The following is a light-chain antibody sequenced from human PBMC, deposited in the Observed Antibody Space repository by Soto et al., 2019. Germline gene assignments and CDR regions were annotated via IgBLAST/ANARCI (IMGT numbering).Light chain of an antibody. Sequence: QTVVTQPPSASGTPGQRVTISCSGSSSNIGRKTVNWYQQLPGTAPKLLIYSNVQRPSGVPDRFSGSKSGTSASLAISGLQSEDEADYYCCSYTSSADLVFGGGTKLTVL. CDR2: SNV. CDR1: SSNIGRKT. CDR3: CSYTSSADLV. J-gene: IGLJ3*02. V-gene: IGLV1-44*01.